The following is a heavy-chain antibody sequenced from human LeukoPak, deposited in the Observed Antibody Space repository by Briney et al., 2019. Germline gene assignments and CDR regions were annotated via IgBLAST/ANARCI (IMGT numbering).Heavy chain of an antibody. V-gene: IGHV4-39*01. J-gene: IGHJ4*02. D-gene: IGHD2-21*02. Sequence: PSETLSLTCTVSGASISSTTYYWGWLRQPPGKGLEWIGSLHYSVNTYYNPSVKSRVTISVNTSKNQFSLKLTSVTAADTAVYYCARVTALGTANDYGGQGPLVTVSS. CDR2: LHYSVNT. CDR3: ARVTALGTANDY. CDR1: GASISSTTYY.